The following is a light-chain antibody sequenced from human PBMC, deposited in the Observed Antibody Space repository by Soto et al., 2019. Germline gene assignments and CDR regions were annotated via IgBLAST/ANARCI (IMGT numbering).Light chain of an antibody. CDR2: AAS. J-gene: IGKJ5*01. Sequence: DIQMTQSPSSLSASVGDRVTITCGASQSIRYYLNWYQKKTGKAPKLLIYAASSLQSGVPSRLSGSGYGTDLTITISSMKNEDFETYYCQQSYSNTITFGHGTRLEIK. V-gene: IGKV1-39*01. CDR3: QQSYSNTIT. CDR1: QSIRYY.